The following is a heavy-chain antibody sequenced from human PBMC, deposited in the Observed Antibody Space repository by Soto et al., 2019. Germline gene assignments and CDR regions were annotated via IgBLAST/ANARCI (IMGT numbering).Heavy chain of an antibody. V-gene: IGHV1-69*01. CDR2: SIPIFGTA. CDR1: GGTFNNYP. CDR3: ARGRGYSGDDHYYYFDMDV. D-gene: IGHD5-12*01. J-gene: IGHJ6*02. Sequence: QVQLVQSGAEVKKPASSVKVSCKASGGTFNNYPITWVRQAPGEGLEWMGGSIPIFGTANYAQNFQGRVTIRVDESMSTAYMELSSLRSEDTAVYYCARGRGYSGDDHYYYFDMDVWGQGTTVTVSS.